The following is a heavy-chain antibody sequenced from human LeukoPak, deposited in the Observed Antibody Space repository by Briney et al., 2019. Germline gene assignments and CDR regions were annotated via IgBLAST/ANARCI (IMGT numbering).Heavy chain of an antibody. V-gene: IGHV1-69*01. CDR1: GGTFSSYA. CDR2: IIPIFGTA. J-gene: IGHJ4*02. Sequence: SVKVSCKASGGTFSSYAISWVRQAPGQGLEWMGGIIPIFGTANYAQKFEGRVTITAEESTPTAYMELSSLRSEDTAVYYCARGSQLTGDFDYWGQGTLVTVSS. D-gene: IGHD7-27*01. CDR3: ARGSQLTGDFDY.